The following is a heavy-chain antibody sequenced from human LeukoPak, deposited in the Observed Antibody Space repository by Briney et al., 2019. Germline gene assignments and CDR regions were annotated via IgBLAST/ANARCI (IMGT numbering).Heavy chain of an antibody. J-gene: IGHJ4*02. CDR3: ARDPVGGSTIFHY. D-gene: IGHD1-26*01. CDR2: AYYSSKWYD. Sequence: SQTLSLTCAVSGDSVSSNSAAWNWIRQSPSRGLEWLGSAYYSSKWYDEYAVAVKSRISINPHTPQNQFSLQLSSVTPEDTAVQYCARDPVGGSTIFHYWGQPTLATVSS. V-gene: IGHV6-1*01. CDR1: GDSVSSNSAA.